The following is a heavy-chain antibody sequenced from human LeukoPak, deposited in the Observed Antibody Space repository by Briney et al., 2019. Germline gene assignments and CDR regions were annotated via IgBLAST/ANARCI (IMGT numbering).Heavy chain of an antibody. CDR1: GFTFSSYA. Sequence: GGFLRLSCAASGFTFSSYAMSWVRQAPGKGLEWVSAISGSGGSTYYADSVKGRFTISRDNSKNTLYLQMNSLRAEDTAVYYCAKGPPHYYYDSSGYAFDYWGQGTLVTVSS. D-gene: IGHD3-22*01. J-gene: IGHJ4*02. V-gene: IGHV3-23*01. CDR2: ISGSGGST. CDR3: AKGPPHYYYDSSGYAFDY.